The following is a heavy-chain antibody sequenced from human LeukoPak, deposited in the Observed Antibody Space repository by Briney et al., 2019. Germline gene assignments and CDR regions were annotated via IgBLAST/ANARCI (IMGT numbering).Heavy chain of an antibody. V-gene: IGHV1-3*01. Sequence: ASVKVSCKASGYTFTSYAMHWVRQAPGQRLEWMGWINAGNGNTKYSQKFQGRVTITRDTSASTAYMELSSLRSEDTAVYYCARPYCSGGSCYSPYHYYGMDVWGQGTTVTVSS. CDR3: ARPYCSGGSCYSPYHYYGMDV. CDR2: INAGNGNT. J-gene: IGHJ6*02. CDR1: GYTFTSYA. D-gene: IGHD2-15*01.